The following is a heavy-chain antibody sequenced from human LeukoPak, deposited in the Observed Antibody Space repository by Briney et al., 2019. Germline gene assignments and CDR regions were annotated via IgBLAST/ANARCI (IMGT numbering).Heavy chain of an antibody. V-gene: IGHV3-9*01. J-gene: IGHJ5*02. CDR2: ISWNSGSI. Sequence: GRSLRLPCAASGFTFDDYAMHWVRQAPGKGLEWVSGISWNSGSIGYADSVKGRFTISRDNAKNSLYLQMNSLRAEDTALYYCAKDQTDGYSGDDWFDPWGQGTLVTVSS. CDR1: GFTFDDYA. D-gene: IGHD5-12*01. CDR3: AKDQTDGYSGDDWFDP.